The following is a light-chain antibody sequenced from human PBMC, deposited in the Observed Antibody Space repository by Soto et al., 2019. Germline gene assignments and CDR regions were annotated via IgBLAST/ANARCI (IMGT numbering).Light chain of an antibody. CDR3: QQYNSYSPVT. Sequence: DIQMTQSPSTLSASVGDRVTITCRASQSISSWLAWYQQKPGKAPKLLIYDASSLESGVPSRFSGSGSGTEFTPTISSLQPDDFATYYCQQYNSYSPVTFGGGTKVEIK. J-gene: IGKJ4*01. V-gene: IGKV1-5*01. CDR1: QSISSW. CDR2: DAS.